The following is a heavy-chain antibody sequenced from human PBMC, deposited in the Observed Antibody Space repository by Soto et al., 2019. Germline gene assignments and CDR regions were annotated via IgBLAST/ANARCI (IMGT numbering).Heavy chain of an antibody. J-gene: IGHJ3*02. CDR1: GGSVSSGSYY. D-gene: IGHD3-22*01. CDR2: IYYSGST. Sequence: QVQLQESGPGLVKPSETLSLTCTVSGGSVSSGSYYWSWIRQPPGKGLEWIGYIYYSGSTNYNPSLKSRGAMSVDTSKNQFSLKLSSVTAADTAVYYCARDTVTMIGLGAFDIWGQGTMVTVSS. CDR3: ARDTVTMIGLGAFDI. V-gene: IGHV4-61*01.